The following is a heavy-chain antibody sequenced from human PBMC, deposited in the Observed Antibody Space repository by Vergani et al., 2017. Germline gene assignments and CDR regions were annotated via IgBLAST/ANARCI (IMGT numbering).Heavy chain of an antibody. J-gene: IGHJ6*03. Sequence: QVQLVQSGAEVKKPGASVKVSCKASGYTFTGYYMHWVRQAPGQGLEWMGWNNPNSGGTNYAQKFQGRVTMTRDTSISTAYMELSRLRSYDTAVYYCARDGPGPNCSSTSCHYYYYYYMYVWGKGTTVTVSS. D-gene: IGHD2-2*01. CDR2: NNPNSGGT. CDR3: ARDGPGPNCSSTSCHYYYYYYMYV. CDR1: GYTFTGYY. V-gene: IGHV1-2*02.